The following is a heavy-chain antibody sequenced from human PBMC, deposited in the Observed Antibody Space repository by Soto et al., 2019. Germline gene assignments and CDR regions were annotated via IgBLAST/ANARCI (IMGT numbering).Heavy chain of an antibody. Sequence: GASVKVSCKASGYIFSSQCIYWLRQSPGQGLQWMGIINPGGGRTAYAQKFQGRVTLTRDMSTSTVYMELTSLTYDDTAVYYCARDVSGPGATYVMDVWGQGTTVTVSS. D-gene: IGHD2-2*01. CDR3: ARDVSGPGATYVMDV. CDR1: GYIFSSQC. J-gene: IGHJ6*02. V-gene: IGHV1-46*01. CDR2: INPGGGRT.